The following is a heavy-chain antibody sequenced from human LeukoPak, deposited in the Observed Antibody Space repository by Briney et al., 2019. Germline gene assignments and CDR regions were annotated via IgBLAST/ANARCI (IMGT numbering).Heavy chain of an antibody. V-gene: IGHV4-59*01. CDR2: IYYSGST. J-gene: IGHJ5*02. CDR3: AKEVGDVSPYSSPLVNWFDP. D-gene: IGHD6-13*01. Sequence: SETLSLTCTVSGGSISSYYWSWIRQPPGKGLEWIGYIYYSGSTNYNPSLKSRVTISVDTSKNQFSLKLSSVTAADTAVYYCAKEVGDVSPYSSPLVNWFDPWGQGTLVTVSS. CDR1: GGSISSYY.